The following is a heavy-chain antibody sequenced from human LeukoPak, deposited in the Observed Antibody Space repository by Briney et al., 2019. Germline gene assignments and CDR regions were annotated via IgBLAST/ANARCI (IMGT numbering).Heavy chain of an antibody. V-gene: IGHV3-53*01. Sequence: GGYLRLSCAASGFTVSSNYVSWVRQAPGKGLEWVSVIYSGGSTYYADSVKGRFTISRDNSKNTLYLQMNSLRAEDTAVYYCARERGEYYFDYWGQGTLVTVSS. CDR2: IYSGGST. CDR1: GFTVSSNY. D-gene: IGHD3-10*01. CDR3: ARERGEYYFDY. J-gene: IGHJ4*02.